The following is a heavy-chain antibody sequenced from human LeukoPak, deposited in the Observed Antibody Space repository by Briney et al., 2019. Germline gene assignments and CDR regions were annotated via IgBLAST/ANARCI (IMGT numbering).Heavy chain of an antibody. CDR3: ARTYYGSGTYYPDAFDV. V-gene: IGHV4-30-2*01. J-gene: IGHJ3*01. Sequence: SETLSLTCTVSGGSISSGGYSWSWIRQPPGKGLEWIGYIYHTGSTYYNPSLKSRVTISVDRSMNQFSLKLSSVTAADTAVYYCARTYYGSGTYYPDAFDVWGQGTMVTVSS. CDR2: IYHTGST. CDR1: GGSISSGGYS. D-gene: IGHD3-10*01.